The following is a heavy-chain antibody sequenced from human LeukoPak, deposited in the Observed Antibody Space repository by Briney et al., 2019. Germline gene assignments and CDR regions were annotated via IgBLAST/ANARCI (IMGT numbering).Heavy chain of an antibody. J-gene: IGHJ4*02. V-gene: IGHV3-21*03. CDR2: ITGSSTSI. CDR1: GFSFSVNS. CDR3: AKVGTGNQYGSVDFDL. D-gene: IGHD3-10*01. Sequence: SGGSLRLSCAASGFSFSVNSMNWVRQAPGKGLEWVSAITGSSTSIKYADSVRGRFTISRDNAKSSVYLEMNSLRVEDTAVYYCAKVGTGNQYGSVDFDLWGQGSLVTVSS.